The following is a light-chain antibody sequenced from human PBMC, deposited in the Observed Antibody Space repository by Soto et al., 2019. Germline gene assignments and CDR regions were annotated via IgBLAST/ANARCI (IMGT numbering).Light chain of an antibody. Sequence: AIQLTQSPSSLSASVGDRVTITCRASQGIRSALGWYQQKPGKVPKLLIYAASTLQSGVPSRFSGSGSGTDFTLTISSLQPEDFATYYCLLDFSYFWAFGQGTKVEV. J-gene: IGKJ1*01. CDR2: AAS. V-gene: IGKV1-6*01. CDR1: QGIRSA. CDR3: LLDFSYFWA.